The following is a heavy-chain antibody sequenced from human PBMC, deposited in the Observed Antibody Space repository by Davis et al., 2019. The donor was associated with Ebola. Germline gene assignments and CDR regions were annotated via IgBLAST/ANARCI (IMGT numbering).Heavy chain of an antibody. CDR2: IYRGIT. CDR1: DGSISIHY. J-gene: IGHJ4*02. D-gene: IGHD3-22*01. V-gene: IGHV4-59*08. CDR3: ARTSLLYYETSEPVDS. Sequence: SETLSLTCTVSDGSISIHYWNWIRRPPGKGLEWVGYIYRGITSYNPSLRSRVTISTDASKNQFSLKLTSVTAADTAVYYCARTSLLYYETSEPVDSWGQGTLVTVSS.